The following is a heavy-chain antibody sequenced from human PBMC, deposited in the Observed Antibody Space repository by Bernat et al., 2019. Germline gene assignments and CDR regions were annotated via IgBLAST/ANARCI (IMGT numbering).Heavy chain of an antibody. J-gene: IGHJ5*02. CDR3: ASEWLRFTPLDP. CDR1: GFTFSDYY. V-gene: IGHV3-7*01. CDR2: IKEDGSEK. D-gene: IGHD5-12*01. Sequence: VQLVESGGGLVKPGGSLRLSCAASGFTFSDYYMSWIRQAPGKGLEWVANIKEDGSEKHYVGSVKGRFTISRDNAKNSLYLQMDSLRAEDTAVYYCASEWLRFTPLDPWGLGTLVTVSS.